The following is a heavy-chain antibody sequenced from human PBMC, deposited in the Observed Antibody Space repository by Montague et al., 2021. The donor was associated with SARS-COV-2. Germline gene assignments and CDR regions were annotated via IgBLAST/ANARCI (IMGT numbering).Heavy chain of an antibody. Sequence: TLSLTCSVSGDSVSNEHYYWGWVRQHPGKGLEWIAYIYFGGTAYYNPSLESRVTISVDTSKNQFSLIMTYMTTADAATYYCARDWAYCGGIACPRAQYEMDVWGRGTPITVSS. CDR1: GDSVSNEHYY. CDR2: IYFGGTA. CDR3: ARDWAYCGGIACPRAQYEMDV. J-gene: IGHJ6*02. D-gene: IGHD2-21*01. V-gene: IGHV4-31*03.